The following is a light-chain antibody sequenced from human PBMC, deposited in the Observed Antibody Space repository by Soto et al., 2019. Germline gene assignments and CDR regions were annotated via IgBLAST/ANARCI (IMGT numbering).Light chain of an antibody. CDR2: FGG. J-gene: IGLJ3*02. CDR1: NIGGKS. Sequence: SYELTQPPSVSVAPGKTARITCGGNNIGGKSVHWYQQKPGQAPVLVIHFGGDRPSGIPERFSGSNSGSTATLTISRVEAGDEADYYCQVWDSSSDHPVFGGGTKLTVL. V-gene: IGLV3-21*04. CDR3: QVWDSSSDHPV.